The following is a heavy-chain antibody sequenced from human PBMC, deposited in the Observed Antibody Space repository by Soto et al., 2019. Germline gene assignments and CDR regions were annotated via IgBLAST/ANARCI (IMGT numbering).Heavy chain of an antibody. D-gene: IGHD3-22*01. CDR2: IYYSGST. CDR3: ASCYDSSAYYAYPDAFDI. Sequence: SETLSLTCTVSGGSISSSGYYWGWIRQPPGKGLEWIGSIYYSGSTYYNPSLKSRVTISVDTSKNQFSLKLSSVTAADTAVYYCASCYDSSAYYAYPDAFDIWGQGTMVTVS. V-gene: IGHV4-39*01. J-gene: IGHJ3*02. CDR1: GGSISSSGYY.